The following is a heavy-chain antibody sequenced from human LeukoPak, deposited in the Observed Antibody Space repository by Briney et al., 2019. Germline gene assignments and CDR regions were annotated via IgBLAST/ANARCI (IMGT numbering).Heavy chain of an antibody. CDR1: GGSISSYY. V-gene: IGHV4-59*08. J-gene: IGHJ4*02. CDR3: ARADHDYGVYYFDY. CDR2: IYYSGST. Sequence: SETLSLTCNVSGGSISSYYWSWIRQPPGKGLEWIGYIYYSGSTNYNPSLKSRVTISVDTSMNQFSLKLRSVTAADTAVYYCARADHDYGVYYFDYWGQGTLVTVSS. D-gene: IGHD4-17*01.